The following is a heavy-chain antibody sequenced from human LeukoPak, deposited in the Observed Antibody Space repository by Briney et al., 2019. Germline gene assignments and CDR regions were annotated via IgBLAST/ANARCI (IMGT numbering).Heavy chain of an antibody. CDR1: GFTFSSYS. CDR3: ARDSAARPPFDP. V-gene: IGHV3-21*01. Sequence: GGSLRLSCAASGFTFSSYSMNWVRQAPGKGLEWVSSISSSSSYIYYVDSVKGRFTISRDNAKNSLYLQMNSLRAEDTAVYYCARDSAARPPFDPWGQGTLVTVSS. D-gene: IGHD6-6*01. CDR2: ISSSSSYI. J-gene: IGHJ5*02.